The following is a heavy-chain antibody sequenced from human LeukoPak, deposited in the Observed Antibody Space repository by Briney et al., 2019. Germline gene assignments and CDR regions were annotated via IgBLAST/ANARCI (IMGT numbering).Heavy chain of an antibody. V-gene: IGHV3-64*01. D-gene: IGHD3-16*01. J-gene: IGHJ4*02. CDR2: ISSNGGTT. CDR3: AKRWGYDYPDLGELYY. Sequence: GGSLRLSCAASGFTFSSYAMHWVRQAPGKGLEYVSAISSNGGTTYYANSVKGRFTISRDNSKNTLYLQMNSLRAEDTAVYYCAKRWGYDYPDLGELYYWGQGTLVTVSS. CDR1: GFTFSSYA.